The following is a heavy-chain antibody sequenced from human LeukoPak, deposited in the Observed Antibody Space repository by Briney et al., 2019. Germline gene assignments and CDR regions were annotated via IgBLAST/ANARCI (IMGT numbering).Heavy chain of an antibody. Sequence: GGALRLSCAASGFTFSSDAMSWGRQAPGKGLEWGSAISDSGGSTYYADSVRGRFTISRDNSKNTLYLQMNSLRAEDTAVYYCAKNPRYTAGYYDSSGFYFDYWGQGNLVTVSS. V-gene: IGHV3-23*01. D-gene: IGHD3-22*01. CDR1: GFTFSSDA. CDR3: AKNPRYTAGYYDSSGFYFDY. CDR2: ISDSGGST. J-gene: IGHJ4*02.